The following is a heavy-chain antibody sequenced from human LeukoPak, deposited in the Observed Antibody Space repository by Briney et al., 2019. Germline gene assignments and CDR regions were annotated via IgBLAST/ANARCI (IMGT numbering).Heavy chain of an antibody. J-gene: IGHJ4*02. CDR2: ISSSGSTI. D-gene: IGHD5-18*01. Sequence: GGSLRLSCAASGFTFSDYYMSWIRQAPGKGLEWVSYISSSGSTIYYADSVKGRFTISRDNAKNSLYLQMNSLRAEDTAVYYCATVWNTAMVDLDYWGQGTLVTVSS. V-gene: IGHV3-11*04. CDR3: ATVWNTAMVDLDY. CDR1: GFTFSDYY.